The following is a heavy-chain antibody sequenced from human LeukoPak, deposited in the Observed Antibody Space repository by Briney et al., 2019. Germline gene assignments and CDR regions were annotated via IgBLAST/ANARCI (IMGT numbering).Heavy chain of an antibody. Sequence: GGSLRLSCAASGFTFSSYSMNWVRQAPGKGLEWVSSISSSSSYIYYADSVKGRFTISRDNAKNSLYLQMNSLRAEDTAVYYCARDSEYSYGYVHWGQGTLVTVSS. CDR2: ISSSSSYI. D-gene: IGHD5-18*01. J-gene: IGHJ4*02. CDR1: GFTFSSYS. V-gene: IGHV3-21*01. CDR3: ARDSEYSYGYVH.